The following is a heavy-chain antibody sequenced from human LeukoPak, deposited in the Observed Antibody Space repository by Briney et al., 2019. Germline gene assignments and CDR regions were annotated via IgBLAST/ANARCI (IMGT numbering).Heavy chain of an antibody. CDR3: ARAEPYDYVWGSYRGGLDY. CDR1: GYTFTSYY. CDR2: INPSGGST. J-gene: IGHJ4*02. D-gene: IGHD3-16*02. Sequence: AAVKVSCKASGYTFTSYYMHWVRQAPGHGLEWMGMINPSGGSTSYAQKFQGRVTMTRDTSTSTVYMELSSLRSEDTAVYYCARAEPYDYVWGSYRGGLDYWGQGTLVTVSS. V-gene: IGHV1-46*01.